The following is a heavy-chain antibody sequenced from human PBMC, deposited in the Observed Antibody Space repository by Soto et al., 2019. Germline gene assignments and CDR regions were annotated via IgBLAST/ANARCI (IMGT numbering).Heavy chain of an antibody. CDR3: EIGNRYSWTCHL. D-gene: IGHD1-1*01. Sequence: SVKVSCKATGGTFSNYASSWVRQAPGHGLEWVGGIIPLTETPVYAQTVQGRLTITADEITSAAYMELSSLRSDDTAVYYCEIGNRYSWTCHLWAQGTPDPRSS. CDR1: GGTFSNYA. CDR2: IIPLTETP. V-gene: IGHV1-69*13. J-gene: IGHJ5*02.